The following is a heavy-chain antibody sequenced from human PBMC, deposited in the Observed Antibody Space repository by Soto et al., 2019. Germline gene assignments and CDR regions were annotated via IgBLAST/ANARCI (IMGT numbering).Heavy chain of an antibody. D-gene: IGHD3-22*01. Sequence: ASETLSLTCTVSGGSISSYYWSWIRQPPGKGLEWIGYIYYSGSTNYNPSLKSRVTISVDKSKNQFSLKLSSVTAADTAVYYCARTRDDSSGYYGMDVWGQGTTVTRLL. CDR3: ARTRDDSSGYYGMDV. V-gene: IGHV4-59*12. CDR2: IYYSGST. CDR1: GGSISSYY. J-gene: IGHJ6*02.